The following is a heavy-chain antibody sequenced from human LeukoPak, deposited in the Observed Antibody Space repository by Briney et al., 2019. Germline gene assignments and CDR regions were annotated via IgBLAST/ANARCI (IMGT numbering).Heavy chain of an antibody. CDR2: INWNGGSR. J-gene: IGHJ4*02. D-gene: IGHD6-13*01. Sequence: GGSLRLSCAASGFTFDDYGMSWVRQAPGKGLEWVSGINWNGGSRGYADSVKGRFTISRDNAKNSLYLRMNSLRAEDTALYYCASIATADTVGYFDYWGQGTLVTVSS. V-gene: IGHV3-20*04. CDR1: GFTFDDYG. CDR3: ASIATADTVGYFDY.